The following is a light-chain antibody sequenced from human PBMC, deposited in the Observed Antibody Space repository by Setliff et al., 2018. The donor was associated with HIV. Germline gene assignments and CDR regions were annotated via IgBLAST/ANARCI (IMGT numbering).Light chain of an antibody. V-gene: IGLV2-23*01. Sequence: QSALTQPASVSGSPGQSITISCTGTSSDIGRYNLVSWYQQYPGKAPKLMFYQATKRPSGVSNRFSGSKSGNTASLTISGLQAEDEADYYCCSNTGSNTYVFGTGTKVTVL. CDR2: QAT. CDR3: CSNTGSNTYV. CDR1: SSDIGRYNL. J-gene: IGLJ1*01.